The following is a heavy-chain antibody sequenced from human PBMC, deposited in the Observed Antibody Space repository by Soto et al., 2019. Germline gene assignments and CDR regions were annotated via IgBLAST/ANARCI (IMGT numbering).Heavy chain of an antibody. V-gene: IGHV3-48*01. J-gene: IGHJ4*02. CDR1: GFTFSSYS. Sequence: GGSLRLSCAASGFTFSSYSMNWVRQAPGKGLEWVSYISSSSSTIYYADSVKGRFTISRDNAKNSLYLQMNSLRAEDTAVYYCARDFDSGDYEGDYWGQGTLVTVSS. CDR2: ISSSSSTI. CDR3: ARDFDSGDYEGDY. D-gene: IGHD4-17*01.